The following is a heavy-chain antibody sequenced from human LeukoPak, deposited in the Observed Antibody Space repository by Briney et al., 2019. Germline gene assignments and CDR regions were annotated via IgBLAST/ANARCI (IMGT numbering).Heavy chain of an antibody. CDR2: IYDSEST. D-gene: IGHD3-3*01. V-gene: IGHV4-59*11. CDR1: GGSISSHY. CDR3: ARVLQNYYYLDV. Sequence: SETLSLTCTVSGGSISSHYWSWVRQPPGKGLEWIGNIYDSESTHYKSTLKSRVTISVDTSKNQFSLRLSSVTAADTAVYYCARVLQNYYYLDVWGKGTTVTVSS. J-gene: IGHJ6*03.